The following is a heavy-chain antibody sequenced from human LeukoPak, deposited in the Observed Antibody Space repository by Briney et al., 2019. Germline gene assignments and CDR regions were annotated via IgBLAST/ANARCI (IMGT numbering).Heavy chain of an antibody. CDR1: GFTFSNAW. Sequence: GGSLRLSCAASGFTFSNAWMNWVRQAPGKGLEWVSAISGSGGSTYYADSVEGRFTISRDNSKNTLYLQMNSLRAEDTAVYYCAKGPYDSSGYYGGVHWGQGTLVTVSS. D-gene: IGHD3-22*01. CDR2: ISGSGGST. J-gene: IGHJ4*02. CDR3: AKGPYDSSGYYGGVH. V-gene: IGHV3-23*01.